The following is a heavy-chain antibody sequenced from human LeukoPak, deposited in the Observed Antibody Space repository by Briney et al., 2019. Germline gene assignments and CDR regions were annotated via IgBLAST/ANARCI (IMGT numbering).Heavy chain of an antibody. V-gene: IGHV4-39*01. CDR2: IYYSGTT. Sequence: PSETLSLTCSVSGGSISSSGYYWNWIRQPRGKGLEGVGSIYYSGTTYYNSSLKSRVTISEDTSKNRFSLMLTSVTAADTAVYYCARQVSDYFYYYIDVWGEGTTVIVSS. CDR1: GGSISSSGYY. J-gene: IGHJ6*03. CDR3: ARQVSDYFYYYIDV.